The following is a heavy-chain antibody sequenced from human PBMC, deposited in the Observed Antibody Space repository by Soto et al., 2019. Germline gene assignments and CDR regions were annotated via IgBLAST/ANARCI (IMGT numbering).Heavy chain of an antibody. Sequence: GGSLRLSCAASGFTVTSTYMSWVRQAPGKALEWVSYIFSGGSTSYADSVKGRFTISRDNSKNTLSLQMNNLRAEDTAVYYCARGKYFDSWGQGTLVTVSS. J-gene: IGHJ4*02. V-gene: IGHV3-53*01. CDR3: ARGKYFDS. CDR1: GFTVTSTY. CDR2: IFSGGST.